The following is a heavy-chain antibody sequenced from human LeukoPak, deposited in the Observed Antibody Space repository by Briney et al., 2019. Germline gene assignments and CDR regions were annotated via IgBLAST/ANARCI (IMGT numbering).Heavy chain of an antibody. D-gene: IGHD3-3*01. J-gene: IGHJ3*02. CDR1: GFTFGDYA. V-gene: IGHV3-49*04. Sequence: PGRSLRLSCTASGFTFGDYAMSWVRQAPGKGLEWVGFIRSKAYGGTTEYAASVKGRFTISRDDSKSIAYLQMNSLKTEDTAVYYCTRSVRFLEWLPISYDAFDIWGQGTMVTVSS. CDR3: TRSVRFLEWLPISYDAFDI. CDR2: IRSKAYGGTT.